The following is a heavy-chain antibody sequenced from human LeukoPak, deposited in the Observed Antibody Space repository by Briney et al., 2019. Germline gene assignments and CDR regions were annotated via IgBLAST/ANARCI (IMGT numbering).Heavy chain of an antibody. CDR3: ARQTSYYDYVWGSYRLWGFDY. V-gene: IGHV4-39*01. J-gene: IGHJ4*02. CDR1: GGSISSSSYY. Sequence: SETLSLTCTVSGGSISSSSYYWDWIRQPPGKGLEWIGSIYYSGSTYYNPSLKSRVTISVDTSKNQFSLKLSSVTAADTAVYYCARQTSYYDYVWGSYRLWGFDYWGQGTLVTASS. D-gene: IGHD3-16*02. CDR2: IYYSGST.